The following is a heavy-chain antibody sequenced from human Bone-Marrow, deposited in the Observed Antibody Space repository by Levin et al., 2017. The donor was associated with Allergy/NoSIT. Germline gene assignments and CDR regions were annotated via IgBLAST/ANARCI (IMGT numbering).Heavy chain of an antibody. V-gene: IGHV1-69*10. CDR2: IIPIFGIA. CDR1: GGTFSSYA. Sequence: VASVKVSCKASGGTFSSYAFSWVRQAPGQGLEWMGRIIPIFGIANYAQNFQGRVSITADKSTITAYMELSSLRSEDTAVYYCARSTGSPPPYDAFNIWGQGTMVTVSS. D-gene: IGHD1-1*01. CDR3: ARSTGSPPPYDAFNI. J-gene: IGHJ3*02.